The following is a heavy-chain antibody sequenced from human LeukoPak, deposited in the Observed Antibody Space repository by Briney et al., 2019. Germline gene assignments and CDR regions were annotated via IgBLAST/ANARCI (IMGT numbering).Heavy chain of an antibody. D-gene: IGHD3-22*01. CDR1: GFTFSNAW. J-gene: IGHJ4*02. V-gene: IGHV3-15*01. Sequence: GGSLRLSCAASGFTFSNAWMSWVRQAPGKGLECVGRIKSKTDGGTTDYAAPVKGRFTISRDDSKNTLYLQMNSLKTEDTAVYYCTTEPYYYDGSGHSVWGQGTLVTVSS. CDR3: TTEPYYYDGSGHSV. CDR2: IKSKTDGGTT.